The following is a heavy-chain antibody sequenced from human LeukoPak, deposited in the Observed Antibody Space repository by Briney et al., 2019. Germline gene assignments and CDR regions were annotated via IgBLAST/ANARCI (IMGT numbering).Heavy chain of an antibody. J-gene: IGHJ4*02. Sequence: GGSLRLSCAASGFTFSSYGMHWVRQAPRKGLEWVAFIRYDGSNKYYADSVKGRFTISRDNSKNTLYLQMNSLRAEDTAVYYCAKLVLRYFDWLMDYWGQGTLVTVSS. CDR1: GFTFSSYG. CDR2: IRYDGSNK. D-gene: IGHD3-9*01. V-gene: IGHV3-30*02. CDR3: AKLVLRYFDWLMDY.